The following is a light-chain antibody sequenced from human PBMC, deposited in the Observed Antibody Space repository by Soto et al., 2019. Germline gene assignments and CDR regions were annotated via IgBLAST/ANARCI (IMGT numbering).Light chain of an antibody. CDR3: CSYAGSHTWV. CDR2: DVD. V-gene: IGLV2-11*01. Sequence: QSVLTQPRSVSGSFGQSVTISCTGTGSDVGDSDSVSWYQQHPGRAPKLMISDVDKRPSGVPDRFSGSKSGNTASLTISGLQSEDEADYYCCSYAGSHTWVFGGGTKVTVL. CDR1: GSDVGDSDS. J-gene: IGLJ3*02.